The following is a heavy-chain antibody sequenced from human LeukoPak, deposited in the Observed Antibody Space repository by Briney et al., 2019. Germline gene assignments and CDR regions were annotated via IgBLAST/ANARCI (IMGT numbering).Heavy chain of an antibody. CDR3: ARDPQWLSYFGY. J-gene: IGHJ4*02. CDR2: ISSDGGST. D-gene: IGHD3-22*01. Sequence: GGSLRLSCAASGFTFSSYAMHWVRQAPGKGLEYVSAISSDGGSTYYANSVKGRFTISRDNSKNTLYLQMGSLRAEDMAVYYCARDPQWLSYFGYWGQGTLVTVSS. CDR1: GFTFSSYA. V-gene: IGHV3-64*01.